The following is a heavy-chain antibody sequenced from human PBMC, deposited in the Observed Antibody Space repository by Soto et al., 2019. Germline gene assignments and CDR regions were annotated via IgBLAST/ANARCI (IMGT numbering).Heavy chain of an antibody. CDR3: ARGHSRWLQFFYYYGMDV. Sequence: SETLSLTCTVSGGSISSYYWSWIRQPAGKGLEWIGEINHSGSTNYNPSLKSRVTISVDTSKNQFSLKLSSVTAADTAVYYCARGHSRWLQFFYYYGMDVWGQGTTVTVSS. CDR1: GGSISSYY. V-gene: IGHV4-34*01. CDR2: INHSGST. J-gene: IGHJ6*02. D-gene: IGHD5-12*01.